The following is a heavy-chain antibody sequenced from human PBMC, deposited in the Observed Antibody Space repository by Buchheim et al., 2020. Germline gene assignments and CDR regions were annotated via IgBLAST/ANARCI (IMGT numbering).Heavy chain of an antibody. D-gene: IGHD5-24*01. CDR1: GCSISNSAYF. CDR2: IRYSGTT. Sequence: QLQLQESGPGRVKPSETLSLTCTVSGCSISNSAYFWGWIRQPPGKGPEWIATIRYSGTTYFNPSLQNRVTISVDTSKNQFSLTLRSVTAADTALYYCARENRDGYRNGVDVWGQGTT. CDR3: ARENRDGYRNGVDV. J-gene: IGHJ6*02. V-gene: IGHV4-39*07.